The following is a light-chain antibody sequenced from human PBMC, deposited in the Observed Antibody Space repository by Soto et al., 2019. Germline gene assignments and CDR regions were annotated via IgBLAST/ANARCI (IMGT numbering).Light chain of an antibody. CDR1: QSVSSY. J-gene: IGKJ5*01. CDR2: DAS. V-gene: IGKV3-11*01. CDR3: QQRSNWPPT. Sequence: EIVLTQSPATLSLSPGKRATLSCRASQSVSSYLAWYQQKPGQTPRLLIYDASNRATGIPARFSGSGSGTDFTLPISSLEPEDFAVYYCQQRSNWPPTFGQGTRLEIK.